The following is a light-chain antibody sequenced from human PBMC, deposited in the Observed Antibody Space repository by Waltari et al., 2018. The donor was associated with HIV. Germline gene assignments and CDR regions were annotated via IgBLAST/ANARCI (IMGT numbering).Light chain of an antibody. CDR1: TSNIGAGYD. CDR2: GNT. V-gene: IGLV1-40*01. J-gene: IGLJ2*01. CDR3: QSYDSSLSGVI. Sequence: QSVLTQPPSVSGAPGQRVTISCTGNTSNIGAGYDVHWYQQLPGTAPKLLIYGNTNRPSGVPDRFSGYTSGTSASLAITGLQADDEADFYCQSYDSSLSGVIFGGGTKLTVL.